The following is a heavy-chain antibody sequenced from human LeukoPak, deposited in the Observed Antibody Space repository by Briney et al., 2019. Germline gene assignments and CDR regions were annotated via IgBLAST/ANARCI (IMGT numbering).Heavy chain of an antibody. CDR2: FDPEDGET. CDR1: GYTLTELS. D-gene: IGHD1-26*01. CDR3: ATRWELLRYYYYGMDV. Sequence: ASVKVSCKVSGYTLTELSMHLVRQAPGKGLEWMGGFDPEDGETIYAQKFQGRVTMTEDTSTDTAYMELSSLRSEDTAVYYCATRWELLRYYYYGMDVWGQGTTVTVSS. J-gene: IGHJ6*02. V-gene: IGHV1-24*01.